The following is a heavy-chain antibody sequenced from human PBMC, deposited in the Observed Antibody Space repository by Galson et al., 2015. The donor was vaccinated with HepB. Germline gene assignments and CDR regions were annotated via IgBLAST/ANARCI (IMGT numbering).Heavy chain of an antibody. CDR3: AKDVSPPQYSSGWPNPLFAY. J-gene: IGHJ4*02. D-gene: IGHD6-25*01. CDR2: IRYDGSNK. CDR1: GFTFSSYG. Sequence: SLRLSCAASGFTFSSYGMHWVRQAPGKGLEWVAVIRYDGSNKYYADSVKGRFTISRDNSKNTLYLQMNSLRAEDTAVYYCAKDVSPPQYSSGWPNPLFAYGGQRTLVTVSS. V-gene: IGHV3-30*02.